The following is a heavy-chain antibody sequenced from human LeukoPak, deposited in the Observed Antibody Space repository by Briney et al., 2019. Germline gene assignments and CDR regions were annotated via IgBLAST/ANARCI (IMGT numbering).Heavy chain of an antibody. V-gene: IGHV4-39*01. D-gene: IGHD6-19*01. Sequence: PSETLSLTCTVSGGSISSYSYYWGWIRQPPGKGLEWIGSIYYSGSTYNNPSLKSRVTMSVDTSKNQFSLVLNSVTAADTAVYYCARGRIAVAGTKNYFDYWGQGTLVTVSS. J-gene: IGHJ4*02. CDR3: ARGRIAVAGTKNYFDY. CDR2: IYYSGST. CDR1: GGSISSYSYY.